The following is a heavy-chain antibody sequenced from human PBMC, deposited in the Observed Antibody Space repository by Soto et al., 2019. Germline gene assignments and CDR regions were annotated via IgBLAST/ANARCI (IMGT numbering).Heavy chain of an antibody. CDR1: SVSITDDNYY. CDR3: AGGLSGDKVDQ. J-gene: IGHJ4*02. CDR2: LYHGEST. D-gene: IGHD2-21*01. V-gene: IGHV4-30-4*01. Sequence: QLHLQESGPRLVKPSQTLSLTCTVSSVSITDDNYYWSWIRQSPGKGLEWIGHLYHGESTYTNPSLNSRPPISLDTPKPQFSLNLTSVTAADTAVYYCAGGLSGDKVDQWGQGTLVTVSP.